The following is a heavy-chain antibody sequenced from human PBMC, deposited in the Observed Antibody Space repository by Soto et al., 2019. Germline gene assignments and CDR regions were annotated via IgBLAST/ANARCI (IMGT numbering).Heavy chain of an antibody. CDR3: ARSDRSNWFDP. J-gene: IGHJ5*02. D-gene: IGHD3-16*02. V-gene: IGHV4-34*01. CDR1: GGSFSGYY. CDR2: INHSGST. Sequence: SETLSLTCAVYGGSFSGYYWSWIRQPPGKGLEWIGEINHSGSTNYNPSLKSRVTISVDTSKNQFSLKLSSVTAADTAVYYCARSDRSNWFDPWGQGTLVTVSS.